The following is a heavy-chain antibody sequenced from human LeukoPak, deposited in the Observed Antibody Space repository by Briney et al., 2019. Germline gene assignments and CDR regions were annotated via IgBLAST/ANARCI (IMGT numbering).Heavy chain of an antibody. D-gene: IGHD4-11*01. CDR1: GLTFIDFG. Sequence: PGGSLKLSCAASGLTFIDFGVNWVRQAPGKGLEWVSYISGSGTTIYYADSVKGRFAISRDNVKNSLSLQMNSLRAEDTAVYYCARSAYAYSSDYWGQGTLVSVSS. CDR3: ARSAYAYSSDY. V-gene: IGHV3-48*03. CDR2: ISGSGTTI. J-gene: IGHJ4*02.